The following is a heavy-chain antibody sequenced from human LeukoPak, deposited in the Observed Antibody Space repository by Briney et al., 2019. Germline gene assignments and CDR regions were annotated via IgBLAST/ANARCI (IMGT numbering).Heavy chain of an antibody. D-gene: IGHD1-26*01. CDR3: VKDVGGSYAFDY. J-gene: IGHJ4*02. CDR2: INDNGGRT. Sequence: GGSLRLSCSASGFTFSRYAMHWVRQAPGKGLEYVSGINDNGGRTHYGDSVKGRFSISRDNSKNTLHLQMSTLRAEDTALYYCVKDVGGSYAFDYWGQGILVAVAS. CDR1: GFTFSRYA. V-gene: IGHV3-64D*09.